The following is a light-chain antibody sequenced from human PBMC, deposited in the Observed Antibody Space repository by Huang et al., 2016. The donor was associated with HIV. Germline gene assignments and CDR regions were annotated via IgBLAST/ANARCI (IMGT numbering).Light chain of an antibody. CDR3: QQYHSLPWT. J-gene: IGKJ1*01. CDR1: QGIGNS. CDR2: ATS. Sequence: DIQMTQSPSSLSASVGDRVTIPCRASQGIGNSLAWYQQIPEQAPRLLLYATSTLESGVPSRFSGSGSGTHYTLTINTLQPEDIASYYCQQYHSLPWTFGRGTKVEIK. V-gene: IGKV1-NL1*01.